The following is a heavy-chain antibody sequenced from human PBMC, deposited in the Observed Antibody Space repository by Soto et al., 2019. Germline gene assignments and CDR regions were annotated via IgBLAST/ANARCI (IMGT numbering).Heavy chain of an antibody. D-gene: IGHD3-10*01. CDR3: ARDPGYYGSGPPATVFDP. CDR1: GGTFSSYA. J-gene: IGHJ5*02. CDR2: VIPIFGTA. V-gene: IGHV1-69*13. Sequence: SVKVSCKASGGTFSSYAISWVRQAPGQGLEWMGGVIPIFGTANYAQKFQGRVTITADESTSTAYMELSSLRSEDTAVYYCARDPGYYGSGPPATVFDPWGQGTLVTVS.